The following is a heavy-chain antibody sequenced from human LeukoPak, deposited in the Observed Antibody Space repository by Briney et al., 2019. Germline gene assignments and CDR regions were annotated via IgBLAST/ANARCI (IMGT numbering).Heavy chain of an antibody. D-gene: IGHD2-2*01. CDR1: GFTFSSYA. J-gene: IGHJ4*02. Sequence: GGSLRLSCAASGFTFSSYAMSWVRQAPGKGLEWVSAISGSGGSTYYADSVKGRFTISRDNSKNTLYLQMNSLRAEDTAVCYCAKDGCSSTSCSTGDYWGQGTLVTVSS. V-gene: IGHV3-23*01. CDR2: ISGSGGST. CDR3: AKDGCSSTSCSTGDY.